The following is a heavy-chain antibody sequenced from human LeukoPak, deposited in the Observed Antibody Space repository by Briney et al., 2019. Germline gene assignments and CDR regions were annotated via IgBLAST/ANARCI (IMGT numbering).Heavy chain of an antibody. D-gene: IGHD6-6*01. J-gene: IGHJ4*02. CDR1: GFTFSSYS. CDR3: ARDLSIAARGSIFGY. CDR2: ISSSSSYI. V-gene: IGHV3-21*01. Sequence: GGSPRLSCAASGFTFSSYSMNWVRQAPGEGLEWVSSISSSSSYIYYADSVKGRFTISRDNAKNSLYLQMNSLRAEDTAVYYCARDLSIAARGSIFGYWGQGTLVTVSS.